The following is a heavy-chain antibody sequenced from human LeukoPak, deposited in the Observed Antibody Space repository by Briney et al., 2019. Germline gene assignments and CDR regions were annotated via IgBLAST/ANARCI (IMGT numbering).Heavy chain of an antibody. D-gene: IGHD3-10*01. V-gene: IGHV4-4*02. CDR3: ARDRGEYYGSGSYYNDDAFDI. J-gene: IGHJ3*02. CDR1: GSSISSSNW. CDR2: IYHSGST. Sequence: SETLSLTCAVSGSSISSSNWWSWVRQPPGKGLEWIGEIYHSGSTNYNPSLKSRVTISVDKSKSQFSLKLSSVTAADTAVYYCARDRGEYYGSGSYYNDDAFDIWGQGTMVTVSS.